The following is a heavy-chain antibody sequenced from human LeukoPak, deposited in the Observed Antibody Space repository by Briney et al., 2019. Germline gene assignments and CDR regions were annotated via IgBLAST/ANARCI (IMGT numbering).Heavy chain of an antibody. CDR1: GGSISSSSYY. J-gene: IGHJ4*02. CDR3: ARHGSEQWLVGY. D-gene: IGHD6-19*01. Sequence: PSETLSLTCTVSGGSISSSSYYWGWIRQPPGKGLEWIGSIYYSGSTYYNPSLKSRVTTSVDTSKNQFSLKLSSVTAADTAVYYCARHGSEQWLVGYWGQGTLVTVSS. V-gene: IGHV4-39*01. CDR2: IYYSGST.